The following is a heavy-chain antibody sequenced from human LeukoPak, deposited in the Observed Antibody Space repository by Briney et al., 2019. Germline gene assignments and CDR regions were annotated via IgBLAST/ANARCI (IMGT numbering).Heavy chain of an antibody. CDR2: FDPEDGEA. D-gene: IGHD3-9*01. J-gene: IGHJ4*02. CDR1: GYTLTELS. CDR3: ATGTSSWDILTGYSLDY. Sequence: ASVKVSCKASGYTLTELSMNWVRQAPGNGLEWMGGFDPEDGEAIYAQKFQGRVTMTEDTSTDTAYMELSSLRSEDTAVYYCATGTSSWDILTGYSLDYWGQGTLVTVSS. V-gene: IGHV1-24*01.